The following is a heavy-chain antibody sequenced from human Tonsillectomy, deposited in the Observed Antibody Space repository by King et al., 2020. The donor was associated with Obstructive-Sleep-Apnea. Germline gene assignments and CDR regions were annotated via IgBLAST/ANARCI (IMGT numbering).Heavy chain of an antibody. D-gene: IGHD6-13*01. V-gene: IGHV4-59*01. J-gene: IGHJ4*02. Sequence: QLQESGPGLVKPSETLSLTCTVSGGSISSYYWSWIRQPPGKGLEWIGYIYYSGSTNYNPSLKSRVTISVDTSKNQFSLKLSSVTAADTAVYYCARGKYSSSWFLDYWGQGTLVTVSS. CDR3: ARGKYSSSWFLDY. CDR1: GGSISSYY. CDR2: IYYSGST.